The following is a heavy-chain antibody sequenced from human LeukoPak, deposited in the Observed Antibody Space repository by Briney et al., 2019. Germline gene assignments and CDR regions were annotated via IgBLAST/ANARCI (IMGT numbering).Heavy chain of an antibody. Sequence: SVKVSCKASGGTFNSYAISWVRQAPGQGLEWMGGIIPSDGFTTYAQKFQGRLTMTRDMSTSTVCMELSSPRSEDTAVYYCAARDAFDIWGQGTMVTVSS. V-gene: IGHV1-69*17. CDR2: IIPSDGFT. J-gene: IGHJ3*02. CDR1: GGTFNSYA. CDR3: AARDAFDI.